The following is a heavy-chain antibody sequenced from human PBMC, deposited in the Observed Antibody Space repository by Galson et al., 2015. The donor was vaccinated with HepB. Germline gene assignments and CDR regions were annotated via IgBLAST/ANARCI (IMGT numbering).Heavy chain of an antibody. J-gene: IGHJ3*01. CDR2: VSGYNGNT. D-gene: IGHD1-1*01. V-gene: IGHV1-18*01. Sequence: SVKVSCKASGYSFRDYGISWVRQAPGQGLEWMGWVSGYNGNTQYAEELQGRVFMTTDTPTTTVYMELRSLDSDDTAVYYCARDPAIASFSRTGEVFDFWGQGTLVTVSS. CDR1: GYSFRDYG. CDR3: ARDPAIASFSRTGEVFDF.